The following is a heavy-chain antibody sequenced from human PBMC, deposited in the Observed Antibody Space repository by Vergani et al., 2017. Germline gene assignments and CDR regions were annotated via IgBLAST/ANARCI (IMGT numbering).Heavy chain of an antibody. Sequence: QVQLVQSGAEVKKPGASVKVSCKASGYTFTGYYMHWVRQAPGQGLEWMGWINPNSGGTNYAQKFQGRVTMTRDTSISKAYMELSRLRSDDTAVYYCALLGFYGDNSISFFDFWGQGTLVTVSS. J-gene: IGHJ4*02. V-gene: IGHV1-2*02. D-gene: IGHD4-23*01. CDR2: INPNSGGT. CDR1: GYTFTGYY. CDR3: ALLGFYGDNSISFFDF.